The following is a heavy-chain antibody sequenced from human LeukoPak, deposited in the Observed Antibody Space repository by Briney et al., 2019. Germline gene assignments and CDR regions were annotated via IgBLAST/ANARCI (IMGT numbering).Heavy chain of an antibody. V-gene: IGHV3-21*04. D-gene: IGHD5-18*01. Sequence: GGSLRLSCAASGFTFSSYNMNWVRQAPGKGLEWVSSISSSSSYIYYADSVKGRFTISRDNAKNSLYLQMNSLRAEDTALYYCARDRYSYGLGGYYYYMDVWGKGTTVNVS. CDR1: GFTFSSYN. J-gene: IGHJ6*03. CDR3: ARDRYSYGLGGYYYYMDV. CDR2: ISSSSSYI.